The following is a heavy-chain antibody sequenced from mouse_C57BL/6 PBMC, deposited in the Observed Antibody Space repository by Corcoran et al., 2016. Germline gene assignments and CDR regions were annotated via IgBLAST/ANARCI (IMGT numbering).Heavy chain of an antibody. D-gene: IGHD1-1*01. Sequence: QIQLVQSGPELKKPGETVNISCKASGYTFTTYGMSWVKQAPGKGLKWMVWINTYSGVPTYADDFKGRFAFSLETSASTAYLQINNLKNEDTATYFCARGGSSPYYAMEYWGQGTSVTVSS. V-gene: IGHV9-3*01. CDR3: ARGGSSPYYAMEY. J-gene: IGHJ4*01. CDR1: GYTFTTYG. CDR2: INTYSGVP.